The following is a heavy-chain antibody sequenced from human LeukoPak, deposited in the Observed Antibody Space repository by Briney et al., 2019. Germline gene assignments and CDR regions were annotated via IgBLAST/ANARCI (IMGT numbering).Heavy chain of an antibody. CDR3: ARQGDHNWFDP. CDR2: MYYTGSP. CDR1: GGSVSNYY. D-gene: IGHD3-16*01. Sequence: PSETLSLTCTVSGGSVSNYYWSWIRQPPEKGLEWVAFMYYTGSPKYNPSLQSRVTISVDTSKNQLSLRLSFVTAADTAVYYCARQGDHNWFDPWGQETLVTVSS. V-gene: IGHV4-59*08. J-gene: IGHJ5*02.